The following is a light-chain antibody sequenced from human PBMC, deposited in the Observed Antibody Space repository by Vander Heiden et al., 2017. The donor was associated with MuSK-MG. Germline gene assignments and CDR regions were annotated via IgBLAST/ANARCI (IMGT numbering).Light chain of an antibody. J-gene: IGLJ2*01. CDR2: EDD. Sequence: YESTQPASVSVSPGLTATITCSGDKLGDKYVCWYQQKPGQSPLLVMYEDDKRPSGIPERFSGSNSGDTATLTITGTQALDEADYFCQAWDSNTVIFGGGTKLTVL. V-gene: IGLV3-1*01. CDR3: QAWDSNTVI. CDR1: KLGDKY.